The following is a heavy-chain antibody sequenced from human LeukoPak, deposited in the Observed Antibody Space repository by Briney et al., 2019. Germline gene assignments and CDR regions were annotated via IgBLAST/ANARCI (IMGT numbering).Heavy chain of an antibody. Sequence: GGSLRLSCAASVFSVSTYGMSWVRQAPGKGLEWVSGISASGSRTYYADSVKGRFTISRDNSKNTLHLQMNSLGAADTAVYYCAKDRDGYSGARGFDCWGQGTLVTVSS. CDR2: ISASGSRT. CDR1: VFSVSTYG. CDR3: AKDRDGYSGARGFDC. J-gene: IGHJ4*02. V-gene: IGHV3-23*01. D-gene: IGHD5-12*01.